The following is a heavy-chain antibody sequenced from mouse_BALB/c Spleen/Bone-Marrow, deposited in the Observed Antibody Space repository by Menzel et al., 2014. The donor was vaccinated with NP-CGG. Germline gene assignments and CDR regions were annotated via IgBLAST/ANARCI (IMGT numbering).Heavy chain of an antibody. CDR2: INPNNSGT. D-gene: IGHD2-4*01. CDR1: GVIFTSYY. V-gene: IGHV1-53*01. CDR3: ARGRYDSDGWYFDV. J-gene: IGHJ1*01. Sequence: VQLQESGAEMVKPGASVKLSCKASGVIFTSYYMYWVQQRPGQGLEWIGGINPNNSGTNFNEKFKSEATLTVDKSSSTAYMELSSLTSEDSAVYYCARGRYDSDGWYFDVWGAGTTVTVSS.